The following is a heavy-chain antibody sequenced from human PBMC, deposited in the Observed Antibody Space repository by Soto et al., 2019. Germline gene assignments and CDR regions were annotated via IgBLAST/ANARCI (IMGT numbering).Heavy chain of an antibody. D-gene: IGHD5-18*01. Sequence: EVQLVESGGDSIQPGGSLRLSCAASGFSVSTNYMSWLRQAPGKGLEWVSRISNCGNTSYANSVKGRFTISRDDSRNTLYLQMNSLRVEDTAVYYCARGPDTAICRDTIPRVGTTYYHYGMDVWGQGTTVTVSS. CDR3: ARGPDTAICRDTIPRVGTTYYHYGMDV. CDR1: GFSVSTNY. CDR2: ISNCGNT. V-gene: IGHV3-66*03. J-gene: IGHJ6*02.